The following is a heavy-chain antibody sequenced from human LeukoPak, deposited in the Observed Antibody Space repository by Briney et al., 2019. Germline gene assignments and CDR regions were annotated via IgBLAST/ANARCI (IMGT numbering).Heavy chain of an antibody. V-gene: IGHV3-23*01. J-gene: IGHJ4*02. CDR3: AKVRIAAAGTFDY. CDR1: GFTFSSYA. CDR2: ISGSGGST. D-gene: IGHD6-13*01. Sequence: GGSLSLSCAASGFTFSSYAMSWGRQAPGEGLEWVSAISGSGGSTYYADSVKGRFTISRDNSKNTLYLQMNSLRAEDTAVYYCAKVRIAAAGTFDYWGQGTLVTVSS.